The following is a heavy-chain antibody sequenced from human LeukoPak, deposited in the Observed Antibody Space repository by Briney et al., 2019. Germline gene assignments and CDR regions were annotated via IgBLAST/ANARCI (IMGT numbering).Heavy chain of an antibody. CDR2: IYYSGST. V-gene: IGHV4-59*01. J-gene: IGHJ6*03. Sequence: PSETLSLTCTVSGGSISSYYWGWIRQPPGKGLEWIGYIYYSGSTNYNPSLKSRVTISVDTSKNQFSLKLSSVTAADTAVYYCARATNYYGSGSPPAPYYYYYDMDVWGKGTTVTVSS. CDR3: ARATNYYGSGSPPAPYYYYYDMDV. CDR1: GGSISSYY. D-gene: IGHD3-10*01.